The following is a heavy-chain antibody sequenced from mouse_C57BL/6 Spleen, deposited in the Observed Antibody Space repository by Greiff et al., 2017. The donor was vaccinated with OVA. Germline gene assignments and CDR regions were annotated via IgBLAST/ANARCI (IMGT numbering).Heavy chain of an antibody. D-gene: IGHD2-13*01. CDR1: GYTFTDYE. Sequence: VKLQESGAELVRPGASVTLSCKASGYTFTDYEMHWVKQTPVHGLEWIGAIDPETGGTAYNQKFKGKAILTADKSSSTAYMELRSLTSEDSAVYYCTRGLLYYYAMDYWGQGTSVTVSS. V-gene: IGHV1-15*01. J-gene: IGHJ4*01. CDR3: TRGLLYYYAMDY. CDR2: IDPETGGT.